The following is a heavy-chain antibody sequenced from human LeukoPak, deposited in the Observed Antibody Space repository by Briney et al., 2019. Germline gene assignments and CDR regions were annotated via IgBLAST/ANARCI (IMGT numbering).Heavy chain of an antibody. CDR1: GGSIGTYY. J-gene: IGHJ4*02. D-gene: IGHD6-6*01. CDR3: ARWASSSSLFDS. V-gene: IGHV4-59*01. Sequence: SETLSLTCTVSGGSIGTYYWSWIRQPPGKGLEWIGYIYYSGTTYYNPSLKSRVTISVDTSKNHFSLKMRSVTAADTAVYYCARWASSSSLFDSWGQGTLVTVSS. CDR2: IYYSGTT.